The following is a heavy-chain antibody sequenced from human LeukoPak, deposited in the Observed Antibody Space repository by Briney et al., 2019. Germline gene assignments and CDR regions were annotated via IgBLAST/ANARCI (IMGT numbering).Heavy chain of an antibody. J-gene: IGHJ4*02. CDR2: ISGSGGST. Sequence: GGSLRLSCAASEFTFNNYAMSWVRQAPGKGLEWVSGISGSGGSTYYGDSVKGRFTMSRDNSKSTLYLQMNSLRAEDTAVYYCAKGYSSGWYYFDYWGQGTLVTVSS. V-gene: IGHV3-23*01. CDR3: AKGYSSGWYYFDY. D-gene: IGHD6-19*01. CDR1: EFTFNNYA.